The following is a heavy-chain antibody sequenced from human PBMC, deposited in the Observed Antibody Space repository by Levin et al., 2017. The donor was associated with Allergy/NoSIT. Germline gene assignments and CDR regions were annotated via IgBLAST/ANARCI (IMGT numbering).Heavy chain of an antibody. CDR3: ASYSSGWYSDY. J-gene: IGHJ4*02. V-gene: IGHV4-30-4*01. CDR1: CGSIRSGDYY. CDR2: VYYTGST. D-gene: IGHD6-19*01. Sequence: PSQTLSLPCPVSCGSIRSGDYYWSWIRQPPGKGLEWIGYVYYTGSTHYNPSLKSRVTISVDTSKNQFSLKVSSVTAADTAVYYCASYSSGWYSDYWGQGALVTVSS.